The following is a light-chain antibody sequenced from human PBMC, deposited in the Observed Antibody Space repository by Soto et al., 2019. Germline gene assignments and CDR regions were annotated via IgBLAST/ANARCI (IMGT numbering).Light chain of an antibody. CDR3: QQYNNWPRS. CDR1: QGVSSN. CDR2: GAS. J-gene: IGKJ3*01. V-gene: IGKV3-15*01. Sequence: EIVMTQSPATLSVSPGERATLSCRASQGVSSNLAWYQQKPGQAPRLLMSGASNRATGIPARFSGSGSGTEFTLTISSLQSEDFAVYYCQQYNNWPRSFGPGTKVDIK.